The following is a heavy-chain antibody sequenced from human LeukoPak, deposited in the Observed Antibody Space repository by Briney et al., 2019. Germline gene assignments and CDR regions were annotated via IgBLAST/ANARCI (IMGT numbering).Heavy chain of an antibody. CDR2: INHSGST. V-gene: IGHV4-34*01. CDR1: GGSFSGYY. CDR3: ARDGFSVGGVFWY. D-gene: IGHD3-3*01. Sequence: KSSETLSLTCAVYGGSFSGYYWSWIRQPPGKGLEWIGEINHSGSTNYNPSIKSRVTISVDTSKNQFSLKLSSVTAADTAVYYCARDGFSVGGVFWYWGQGTLVTVSS. J-gene: IGHJ4*02.